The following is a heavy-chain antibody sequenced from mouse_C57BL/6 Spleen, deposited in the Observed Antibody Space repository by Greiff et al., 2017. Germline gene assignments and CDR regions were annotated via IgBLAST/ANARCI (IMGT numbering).Heavy chain of an antibody. CDR2: IDPSDSET. V-gene: IGHV1-52*01. CDR1: GYTFTSYW. J-gene: IGHJ3*01. Sequence: VQLQQPGAELVRPGSSVKLSCKASGYTFTSYWMHWVKQRPIQGLEWIGNIDPSDSETHYNQKFTDKATLTVDKSSSTAYMQLSSLTSEDSAFYYGARDLKGPNGFAYWGQGTLVTVSA. D-gene: IGHD1-3*01. CDR3: ARDLKGPNGFAY.